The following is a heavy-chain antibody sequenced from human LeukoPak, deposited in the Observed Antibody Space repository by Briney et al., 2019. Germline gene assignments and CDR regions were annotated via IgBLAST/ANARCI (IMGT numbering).Heavy chain of an antibody. CDR1: GFTFDDYG. J-gene: IGHJ4*02. D-gene: IGHD3-10*01. CDR3: AKSAAPYGSGTYYTEYYFDY. V-gene: IGHV3-23*01. CDR2: ISGSGGST. Sequence: GGSLRLSCAASGFTFDDYGMSWVRQAPGKGLEWVSPISGSGGSTYYADSVKGRFTISRDNSKNTLYLQMNSLRAEDTAVYYCAKSAAPYGSGTYYTEYYFDYWGQGTLVTVSS.